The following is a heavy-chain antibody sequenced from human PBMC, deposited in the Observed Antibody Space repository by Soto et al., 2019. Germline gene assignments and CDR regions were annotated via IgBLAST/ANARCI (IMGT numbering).Heavy chain of an antibody. CDR2: ISYDGSNK. CDR3: AKDVVVGATPGLGDYYYYYGMDV. V-gene: IGHV3-30*18. CDR1: GFTFSGYG. J-gene: IGHJ6*02. Sequence: PGGSLRLSCAASGFTFSGYGMHWVRQAPGKGLEWVALISYDGSNKYYADSVKGRFTISRDNSKNTLYLQMNSLRAEDTAVYYCAKDVVVGATPGLGDYYYYYGMDVWGQGTTVTVSS. D-gene: IGHD1-26*01.